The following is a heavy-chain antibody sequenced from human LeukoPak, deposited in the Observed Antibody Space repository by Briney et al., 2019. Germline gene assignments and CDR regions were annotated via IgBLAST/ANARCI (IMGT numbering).Heavy chain of an antibody. CDR2: INPNSGGT. Sequence: GASVKVSCKASGYTFTGYYMHWVRQAPGQGLEWMGWINPNSGGTNYAQKFQGRVTMTRDTSIGTAYVELSRLRSDDTAVYYCARDSIAVAGTEGWEVISDYYYYYGMDVWGQGTTVTVSS. CDR1: GYTFTGYY. V-gene: IGHV1-2*02. D-gene: IGHD6-19*01. CDR3: ARDSIAVAGTEGWEVISDYYYYYGMDV. J-gene: IGHJ6*02.